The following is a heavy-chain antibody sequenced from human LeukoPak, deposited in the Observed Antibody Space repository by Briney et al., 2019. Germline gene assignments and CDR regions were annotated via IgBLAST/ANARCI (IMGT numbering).Heavy chain of an antibody. J-gene: IGHJ4*02. Sequence: GGSLRLSCAASGFTFSSYGMHWVRQAPGKGLEWVAVISYDGSNKYYADSVKGRFTISRDNSKSTLYLQMNSLRAEDTTVYYCAKAPKYYSGYDSVDYWGQGTLVTVSS. CDR3: AKAPKYYSGYDSVDY. CDR2: ISYDGSNK. D-gene: IGHD5-12*01. CDR1: GFTFSSYG. V-gene: IGHV3-30*18.